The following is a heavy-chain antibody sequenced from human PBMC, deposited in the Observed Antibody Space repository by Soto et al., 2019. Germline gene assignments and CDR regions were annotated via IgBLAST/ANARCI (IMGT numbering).Heavy chain of an antibody. CDR3: ASQVRQEEIVLLPAATFYNWFDP. J-gene: IGHJ5*02. D-gene: IGHD2-2*01. CDR2: IFYTGST. CDR1: GDSINNNNYY. V-gene: IGHV4-39*01. Sequence: SETPSLTCTVSGDSINNNNYYWGWIRQPPGKGLEWIGSIFYTGSTYYNPSLRSRVTISVDTSKNQFSLKLRSVTAADTALYYCASQVRQEEIVLLPAATFYNWFDPWGQGTLVTVSS.